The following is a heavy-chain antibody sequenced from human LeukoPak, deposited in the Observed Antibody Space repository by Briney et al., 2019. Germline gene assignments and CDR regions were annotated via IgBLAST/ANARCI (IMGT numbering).Heavy chain of an antibody. Sequence: ASVKVSCKASGGTFSNYAISWVRQAPGQGLDWMGGIIPSFGTANYSQKFQGRVTITADESTSTAYMELSSLRSEGTAIYYCARDPRTSGYSYGLGYWGQGTLVTVSS. CDR3: ARDPRTSGYSYGLGY. CDR2: IIPSFGTA. CDR1: GGTFSNYA. V-gene: IGHV1-69*13. D-gene: IGHD5-18*01. J-gene: IGHJ4*02.